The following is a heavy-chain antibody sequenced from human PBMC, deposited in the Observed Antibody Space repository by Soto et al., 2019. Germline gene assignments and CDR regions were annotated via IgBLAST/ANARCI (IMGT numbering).Heavy chain of an antibody. CDR2: ISYDGSNK. Sequence: QVQLVESGGGLVQPGRSLRLSCAASGFTFSSYGMHWVRQAPGKGLEWVAVISYDGSNKYYADSVKGRFTISRDNSKNTLYLQMNSLRAEDTAVYYCAKTTWIQLWLAFDYWGQGTLVTVSS. CDR3: AKTTWIQLWLAFDY. CDR1: GFTFSSYG. J-gene: IGHJ4*02. V-gene: IGHV3-30*18. D-gene: IGHD5-18*01.